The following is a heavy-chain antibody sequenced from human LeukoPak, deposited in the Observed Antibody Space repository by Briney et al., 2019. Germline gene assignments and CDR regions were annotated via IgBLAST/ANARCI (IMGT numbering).Heavy chain of an antibody. CDR2: IYHSGKT. D-gene: IGHD5-12*01. J-gene: IGHJ5*02. Sequence: SETLSLTCNVSGYSISSGYNWGWIRQPPGKGLEWIGSIYHSGKTYYNPSLKSRVTISVDTSKNQFPLKLNSVTAADTAVYYCARGGYSGYDSRRVLGEFGPWGQGTLVTVSS. V-gene: IGHV4-38-2*02. CDR3: ARGGYSGYDSRRVLGEFGP. CDR1: GYSISSGYN.